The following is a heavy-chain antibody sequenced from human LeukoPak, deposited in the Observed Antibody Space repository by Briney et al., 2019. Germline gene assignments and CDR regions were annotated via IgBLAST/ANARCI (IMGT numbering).Heavy chain of an antibody. D-gene: IGHD5-12*01. CDR1: GGSINSYY. CDR3: ARGQIVATTFDY. Sequence: TSETLSLTCTVSGGSINSYYWGWIRQPPGKGLEWIANSYFSGSTYYNPSLKSRVTISGDTSKNQFSLKLTSVTAADTAVYYCARGQIVATTFDYWGQGTLVTVSS. V-gene: IGHV4-39*07. CDR2: SYFSGST. J-gene: IGHJ4*02.